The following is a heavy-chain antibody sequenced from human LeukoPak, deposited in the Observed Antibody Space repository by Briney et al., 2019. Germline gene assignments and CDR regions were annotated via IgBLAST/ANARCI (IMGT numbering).Heavy chain of an antibody. Sequence: GGSLRLSCTASGFTFGDYAMSWVRQAPGEGLEWVGFIRSKAYGGTTEYAASVKGRFTISRDDSKSIAYLQMNSLKTEDTAVYYCTRDTHGSGSYYIWFDPWGQGTLVTVCS. CDR2: IRSKAYGGTT. CDR3: TRDTHGSGSYYIWFDP. J-gene: IGHJ5*02. V-gene: IGHV3-49*04. CDR1: GFTFGDYA. D-gene: IGHD3-10*01.